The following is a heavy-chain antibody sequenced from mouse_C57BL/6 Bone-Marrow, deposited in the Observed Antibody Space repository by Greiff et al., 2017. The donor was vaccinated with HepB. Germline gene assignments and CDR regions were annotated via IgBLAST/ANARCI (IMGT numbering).Heavy chain of an antibody. CDR3: ARGAGGDY. CDR1: GFTFSSYG. V-gene: IGHV5-6*01. Sequence: EVKLQESGGDLVKPGGSLKLSCAASGFTFSSYGMSWVRQTPDKRLEWVATISSGGSYTYYPDSVKGRFTISRDNAKNTLYLQMSSRKSEDTAMYYWARGAGGDYWGQGTTLTVSS. CDR2: ISSGGSYT. J-gene: IGHJ2*01.